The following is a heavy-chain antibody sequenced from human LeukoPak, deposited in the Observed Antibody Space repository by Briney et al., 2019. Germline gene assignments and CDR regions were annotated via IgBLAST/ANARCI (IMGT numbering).Heavy chain of an antibody. J-gene: IGHJ4*02. CDR1: GFTFSSYA. CDR2: ISYDGSNK. V-gene: IGHV3-30*04. D-gene: IGHD3-22*01. CDR3: ARDRGYDSSGYYYPAFDY. Sequence: GGSLRLSCAASGFTFSSYAMHWVRQAPGKGLGWVAVISYDGSNKYYADSVKGRFTISRDNSKNTLYLQMNSLRAEDTAVYYCARDRGYDSSGYYYPAFDYWGQGTLVTVSS.